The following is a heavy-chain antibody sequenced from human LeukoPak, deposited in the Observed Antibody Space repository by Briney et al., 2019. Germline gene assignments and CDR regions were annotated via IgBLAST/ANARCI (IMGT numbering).Heavy chain of an antibody. CDR3: ARVDYDFWSGYWFDP. CDR2: IYGSGNT. D-gene: IGHD3-3*01. J-gene: IGHJ5*02. V-gene: IGHV4-4*02. CDR1: SGAISTSHW. Sequence: SETLSLTCTVSSGAISTSHWLSWVRQPPGKGLEWIGEIYGSGNTNYNPSLKSRVTMSVDKTRIHLSLKLHSVTAADTAVYYCARVDYDFWSGYWFDPWGQGTLVTVSS.